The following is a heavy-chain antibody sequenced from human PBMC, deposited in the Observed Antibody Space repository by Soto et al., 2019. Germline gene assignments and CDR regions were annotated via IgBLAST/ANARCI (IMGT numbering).Heavy chain of an antibody. CDR3: AKVSVSDYSFDY. V-gene: IGHV3-72*01. CDR1: GFTFSDHY. J-gene: IGHJ4*02. Sequence: EVQLVESGGGVVQPGGSLRLSCAASGFTFSDHYMDWVRQAPGKGLEWVGSIRNQVNSHSTEYAASVKGRFTISRDDSKKSLDLQMNSLKTEDTAVYYCAKVSVSDYSFDYWGQGILVTVSS. CDR2: IRNQVNSHST. D-gene: IGHD2-21*01.